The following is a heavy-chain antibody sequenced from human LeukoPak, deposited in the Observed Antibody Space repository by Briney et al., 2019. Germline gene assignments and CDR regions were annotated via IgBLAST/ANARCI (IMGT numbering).Heavy chain of an antibody. J-gene: IGHJ6*02. CDR1: GGSISSSSYY. D-gene: IGHD5-18*01. CDR3: ARTAMVIIN. Sequence: PSETLSLTCTVSGGSISSSSYYWGWIRQPPGKGLGWIGSIYYSGSTYYNPSLKSRVTISVDTSKNQFSLKLSSVTAADTAVYYCARTAMVIINWGQGTTVTVSS. V-gene: IGHV4-39*01. CDR2: IYYSGST.